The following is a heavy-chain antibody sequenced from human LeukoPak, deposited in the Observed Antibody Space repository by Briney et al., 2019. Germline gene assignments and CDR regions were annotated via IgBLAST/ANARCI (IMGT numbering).Heavy chain of an antibody. Sequence: GGSLRLSCAASGFTFSSYAMHWVRQAPGKGLEWVAVISYDRSNKYYADSVKGRFTISRDNSKNTLYLQMNSLRAEDTAVYYCLYRGYSYGYDYWGQGTLVTVSS. D-gene: IGHD5-18*01. V-gene: IGHV3-30*04. CDR1: GFTFSSYA. CDR2: ISYDRSNK. J-gene: IGHJ4*02. CDR3: LYRGYSYGYDY.